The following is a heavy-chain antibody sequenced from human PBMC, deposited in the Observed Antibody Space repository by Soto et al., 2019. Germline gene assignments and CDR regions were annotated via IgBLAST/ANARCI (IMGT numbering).Heavy chain of an antibody. J-gene: IGHJ6*02. D-gene: IGHD2-15*01. CDR3: ARVVFECGGRGGSCVRYGMDV. CDR1: GFTFSRYD. Sequence: PGGSLRLSCAASGFTFSRYDMHWVRQATGKGLEWVSAIGTAGDTHYPGSVKGRFTISRENAKNSFYLQMNSLRAEDTAVYYCARVVFECGGRGGSCVRYGMDVWGQGTTVTVSS. CDR2: IGTAGDT. V-gene: IGHV3-13*01.